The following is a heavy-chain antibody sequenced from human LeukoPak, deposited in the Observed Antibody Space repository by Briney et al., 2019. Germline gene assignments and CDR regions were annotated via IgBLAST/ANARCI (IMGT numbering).Heavy chain of an antibody. Sequence: GGSLRLSCAASGFTFSNYAMSWVRQAPGKGLEWVSTISGSGGSTYYVDSVKGRFTISRDNSRNTLDIEMNSLRPEDTAVYYCVQTSQYSSGWFDYWGQGTLVTVSS. D-gene: IGHD6-19*01. CDR1: GFTFSNYA. J-gene: IGHJ4*02. V-gene: IGHV3-23*01. CDR3: VQTSQYSSGWFDY. CDR2: ISGSGGST.